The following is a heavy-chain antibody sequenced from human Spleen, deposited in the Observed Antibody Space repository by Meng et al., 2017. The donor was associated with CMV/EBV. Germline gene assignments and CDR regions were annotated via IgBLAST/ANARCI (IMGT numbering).Heavy chain of an antibody. CDR1: GYMFTSHG. V-gene: IGHV1-18*01. D-gene: IGHD4-17*01. CDR2: ISAYTGNT. J-gene: IGHJ3*02. CDR3: ARVRAHGDFDDAFDI. Sequence: ASVKVSCKASGYMFTSHGISWMRQAPGQGLEWMGWISAYTGNTDYAQKFQGRVTMTTDTSTSTAYMELRSLRSDDTAVYYCARVRAHGDFDDAFDIWGQGTMVTVSS.